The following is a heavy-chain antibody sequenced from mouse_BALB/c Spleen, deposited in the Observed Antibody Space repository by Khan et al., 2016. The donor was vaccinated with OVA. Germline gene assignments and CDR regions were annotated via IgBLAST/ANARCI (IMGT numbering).Heavy chain of an antibody. J-gene: IGHJ4*01. CDR2: IWSDGST. CDR1: GFSLTNYG. D-gene: IGHD2-10*01. CDR3: ARQPYYHYYVLDY. V-gene: IGHV2-6-1*01. Sequence: VQLQESGPGLVAPSQSLSITCTISGFSLTNYGVHWVRQPPGKGLEWLVVIWSDGSTTYNSALKSRLSISRDNSKSQVFLKMNSLQTDDTAMYYCARQPYYHYYVLDYCGQGTSVTVSS.